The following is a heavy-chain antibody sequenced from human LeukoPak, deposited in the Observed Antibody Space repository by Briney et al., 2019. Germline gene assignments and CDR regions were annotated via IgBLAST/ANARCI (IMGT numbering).Heavy chain of an antibody. V-gene: IGHV1-69*04. CDR2: IIPILGIA. CDR1: GGTFSSYT. CDR3: ARDMSMVRGVNPYNWFNP. J-gene: IGHJ5*02. Sequence: ASVKVSCKASGGTFSSYTISWVRQAPGQGLEWMGRIIPILGIANYAQKFQGRVTITADKSTSTAYMELSSLRSEDTAVYYCARDMSMVRGVNPYNWFNPWGQGTLVTVSS. D-gene: IGHD3-10*01.